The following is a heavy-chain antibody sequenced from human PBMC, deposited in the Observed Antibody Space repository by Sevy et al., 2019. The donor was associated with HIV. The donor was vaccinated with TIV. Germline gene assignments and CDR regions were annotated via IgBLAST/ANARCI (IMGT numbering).Heavy chain of an antibody. CDR1: GFTFITYN. J-gene: IGHJ4*02. CDR3: ARGPPDGSYDYFDY. CDR2: VSGSSNYI. D-gene: IGHD1-26*01. V-gene: IGHV3-21*06. Sequence: GGSLRLSCAASGFTFITYNMNWVRQAPGKGLEWVSCVSGSSNYIYYAESLKGRFIISRDNAKNTLYLQINSLRADDTAVYYCARGPPDGSYDYFDYWGQGTLVTVSS.